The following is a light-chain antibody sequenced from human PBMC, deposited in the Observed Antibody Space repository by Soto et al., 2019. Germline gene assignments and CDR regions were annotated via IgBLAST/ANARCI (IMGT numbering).Light chain of an antibody. V-gene: IGLV1-40*01. J-gene: IGLJ1*01. Sequence: QSALARLPSVSGAPGQKVTISCMGSGANIGAGYDLHGYQQPPGTAPKPLLSGNSNRPPGVPARFSGSQLGTPAPRAILGRQAEEEDEYYCRSSDGSMSAYVFGTGTKVTVL. CDR2: GNS. CDR1: GANIGAGYD. CDR3: RSSDGSMSAYV.